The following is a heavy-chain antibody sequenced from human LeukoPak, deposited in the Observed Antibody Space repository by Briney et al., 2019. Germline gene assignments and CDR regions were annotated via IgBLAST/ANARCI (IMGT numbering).Heavy chain of an antibody. Sequence: GGSLRLSCAASGFTFSSYAMSWVRQAPGKGLEWVSAISGSGGSTYYADSVKGRFTISRDNSKNTLYLQMNSLRAEDTAVYYCAKERWECGGACYSGNDYWGQGTLVTVSS. V-gene: IGHV3-23*01. J-gene: IGHJ4*02. CDR1: GFTFSSYA. D-gene: IGHD2-21*02. CDR2: ISGSGGST. CDR3: AKERWECGGACYSGNDY.